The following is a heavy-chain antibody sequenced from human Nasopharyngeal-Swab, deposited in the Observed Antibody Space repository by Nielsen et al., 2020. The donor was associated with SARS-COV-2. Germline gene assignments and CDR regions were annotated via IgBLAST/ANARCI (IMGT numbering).Heavy chain of an antibody. D-gene: IGHD3-22*01. CDR2: INAGNGNT. V-gene: IGHV1-3*01. Sequence: ASVKVSCKASGYTFTSYAMHWVRQAPGQRLEWMGWINAGNGNTKYSRKFQGRVTITRDTSASTAYMELSSLRSEDTAVYYCARARYYDSSGYYYYFDYWGQGTLVTVSS. CDR3: ARARYYDSSGYYYYFDY. J-gene: IGHJ4*02. CDR1: GYTFTSYA.